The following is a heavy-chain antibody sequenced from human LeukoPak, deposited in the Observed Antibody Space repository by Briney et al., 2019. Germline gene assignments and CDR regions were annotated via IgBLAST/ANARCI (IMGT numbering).Heavy chain of an antibody. CDR1: GFTFSGYW. Sequence: GGSLRLSCAASGFTFSGYWMTWVRQAPGKGLEWVANIKQDGSEKYYVDPVKGRFTISRDNAKNSLYLQMNSLRAEDTAVYYCARRRGSGSYDYWGQGTLVTV. D-gene: IGHD3-10*01. J-gene: IGHJ4*02. V-gene: IGHV3-7*01. CDR2: IKQDGSEK. CDR3: ARRRGSGSYDY.